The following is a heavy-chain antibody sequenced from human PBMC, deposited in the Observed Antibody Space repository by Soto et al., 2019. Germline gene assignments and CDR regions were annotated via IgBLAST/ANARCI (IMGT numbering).Heavy chain of an antibody. CDR3: AGGGSSSSWSFGMDV. V-gene: IGHV1-18*01. J-gene: IGHJ6*02. CDR1: GYTFTSYG. D-gene: IGHD6-6*01. CDR2: ISAYNGNT. Sequence: ASVKVSCKASGYTFTSYGISWVRQAPGQGLEWMGWISAYNGNTNYAQKLQGRVTMTTATSTSTAYMELRSLRSDDTAVYYCAGGGSSSSWSFGMDVWGQGTTVTVSS.